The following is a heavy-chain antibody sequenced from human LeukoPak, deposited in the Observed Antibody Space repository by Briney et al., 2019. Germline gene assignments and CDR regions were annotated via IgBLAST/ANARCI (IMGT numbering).Heavy chain of an antibody. CDR1: GGSISSGSYY. V-gene: IGHV4-61*02. CDR3: ARDRVVPAATFRH. J-gene: IGHJ1*01. Sequence: SETLSLTCTVSGGSISSGSYYWSWIRQPAGKGLEWIGRIYTSGSTNYNPSLKSRVTISVDTSKNQFSLKLSSVTAADTAVYYCARDRVVPAATFRHWGQGTLVTVSS. CDR2: IYTSGST. D-gene: IGHD2-2*01.